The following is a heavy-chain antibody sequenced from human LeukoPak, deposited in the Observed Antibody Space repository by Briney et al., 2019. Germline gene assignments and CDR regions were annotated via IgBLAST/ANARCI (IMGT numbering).Heavy chain of an antibody. J-gene: IGHJ4*02. Sequence: GGSLRLSCAASGFTFSSYGMHWVRQAPGKGLEWVSVISYDGNNKDYADSVRGRFTISRDNSKSTLYLQMNSLRAEDTTVYFCARGARKGDDYGGFFDFWGQGTLVTVSS. V-gene: IGHV3-30*03. CDR3: ARGARKGDDYGGFFDF. D-gene: IGHD4-23*01. CDR2: ISYDGNNK. CDR1: GFTFSSYG.